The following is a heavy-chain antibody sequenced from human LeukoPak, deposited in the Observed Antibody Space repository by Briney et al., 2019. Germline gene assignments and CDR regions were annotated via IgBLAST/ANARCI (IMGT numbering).Heavy chain of an antibody. CDR3: ARGYYYYGMDV. Sequence: ASVTVSCTASGGTFSSYAISWARQAPGQGLEWMGWMNPNSGNTGYAQKFQGRVTMTGNTSISTAYMELSSLRSEDTAVYYCARGYYYYGMDVWGQGTTVTVSS. J-gene: IGHJ6*02. CDR2: MNPNSGNT. V-gene: IGHV1-8*02. CDR1: GGTFSSYA.